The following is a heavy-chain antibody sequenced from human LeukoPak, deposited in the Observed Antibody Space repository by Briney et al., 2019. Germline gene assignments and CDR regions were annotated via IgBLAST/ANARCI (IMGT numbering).Heavy chain of an antibody. J-gene: IGHJ6*03. D-gene: IGHD3-22*01. CDR3: ARTGEEENYYDSSGLYYYYYMDV. CDR2: IYYSGST. V-gene: IGHV4-39*07. CDR1: GGSISSSSYY. Sequence: PSETLSLTCTVSGGSISSSSYYWGWVRQPPGKGLEWTGSIYYSGSTYYNPSLKSRVTISVDTSKNQFSLKLSSVTAADTAVYYCARTGEEENYYDSSGLYYYYYMDVWGKGTTVTVSS.